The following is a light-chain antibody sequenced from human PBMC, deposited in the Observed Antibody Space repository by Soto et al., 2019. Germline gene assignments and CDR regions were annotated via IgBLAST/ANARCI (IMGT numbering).Light chain of an antibody. Sequence: QSALTQPASVSGSPGQSITISCTGTSSDVGDYNYVSWYQQHPGKAPKLMIYDVSNRPSGISNRFSGSKSGNTASLTISGPQAGDGADYYCSSYTSSSPNVVFRGGTQMTVL. J-gene: IGLJ2*01. CDR2: DVS. CDR3: SSYTSSSPNVV. V-gene: IGLV2-14*01. CDR1: SSDVGDYNY.